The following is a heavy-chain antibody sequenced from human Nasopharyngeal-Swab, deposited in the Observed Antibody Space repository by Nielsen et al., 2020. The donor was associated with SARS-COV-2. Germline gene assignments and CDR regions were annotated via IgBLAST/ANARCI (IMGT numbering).Heavy chain of an antibody. Sequence: KVSCKGSGYSFTSYWIGWVRQMPGKGLEWMGTIYPGDSDTRYSPSFQGQVTISADKSISTAYLQWSSLKASDTAMYYCARHVGSGWYGVDYWGQGTLVTVSS. CDR2: IYPGDSDT. D-gene: IGHD6-19*01. J-gene: IGHJ4*02. V-gene: IGHV5-51*01. CDR1: GYSFTSYW. CDR3: ARHVGSGWYGVDY.